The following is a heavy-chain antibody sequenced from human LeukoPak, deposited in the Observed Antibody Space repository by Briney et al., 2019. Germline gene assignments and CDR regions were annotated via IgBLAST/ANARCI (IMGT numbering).Heavy chain of an antibody. V-gene: IGHV1-46*01. J-gene: IGHJ6*03. CDR3: ARDQVGATELYYYMDV. CDR1: GYTFTSYY. D-gene: IGHD1-26*01. CDR2: INPSGGST. Sequence: ASVKVSYKASGYTFTSYYMHWVRQAPGQGLEWMGIINPSGGSTSYAQKFQGRVTMTRDMSTSTVYMELSSLRSEDTAVYYCARDQVGATELYYYMDVWGKGTTVTVSS.